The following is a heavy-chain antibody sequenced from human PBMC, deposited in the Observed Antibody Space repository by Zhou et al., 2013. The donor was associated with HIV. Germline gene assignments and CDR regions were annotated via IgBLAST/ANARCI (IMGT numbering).Heavy chain of an antibody. CDR1: GYTFTSSD. V-gene: IGHV1-8*01. D-gene: IGHD6-13*01. CDR3: ARARISAAGTIVYYFDF. Sequence: QVQLQQSGAEVKKPGASVKVSCKASGYTFTSSDINWVRQASGQGLEWMGWMNPDSGNTGYAQKFQGRVTMTRNTSINTAYMDLGSLRPEDTAVYYCARARISAAGTIVYYFDFWGQGTLVTVSS. CDR2: MNPDSGNT. J-gene: IGHJ4*02.